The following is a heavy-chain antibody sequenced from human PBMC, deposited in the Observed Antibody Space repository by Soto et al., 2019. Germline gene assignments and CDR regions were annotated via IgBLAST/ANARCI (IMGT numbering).Heavy chain of an antibody. CDR2: ISGSGGGT. Sequence: GGSLRLSCAGSELPFSSYSMRLVRQAPGKGLEWVSTISGSGGGTYYADSVKGRFTISRDNSKNTLYLQMNSLRAEDTAVYYCAKMSGRVAVAARGFDPWGQGTLVTVSS. D-gene: IGHD6-19*01. V-gene: IGHV3-23*01. J-gene: IGHJ5*02. CDR1: ELPFSSYS. CDR3: AKMSGRVAVAARGFDP.